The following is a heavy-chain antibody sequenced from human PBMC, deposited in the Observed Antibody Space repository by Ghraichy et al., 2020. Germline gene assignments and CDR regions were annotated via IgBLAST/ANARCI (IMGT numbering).Heavy chain of an antibody. CDR1: GFTFSSYW. V-gene: IGHV3-7*01. J-gene: IGHJ6*02. CDR3: ARVDWFGYYGDYDPGYYYGMDV. D-gene: IGHD4-17*01. Sequence: GGSLRLSCAASGFTFSSYWMSWVRQAPGKGLEWVANIKQDGSEKYYVDSVKGRFTISRDNAKNSLYLQMNSLRAEDTAVYYCARVDWFGYYGDYDPGYYYGMDVWGQGTTVTVSS. CDR2: IKQDGSEK.